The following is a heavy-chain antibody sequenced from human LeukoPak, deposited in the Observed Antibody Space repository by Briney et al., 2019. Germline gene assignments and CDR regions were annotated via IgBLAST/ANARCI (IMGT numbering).Heavy chain of an antibody. J-gene: IGHJ4*02. CDR1: GFTVSTYA. Sequence: PGGSLRLSCAASGFTVSTYAMRWVRQAPGKGLEWVSGISGSGGRTYYADSVKGRFTISRDNSKNTLYLQMNRLRAEITAVYYCAKDQGEYSSGWSIFDYWGQGSLVTVSS. V-gene: IGHV3-23*01. CDR3: AKDQGEYSSGWSIFDY. CDR2: ISGSGGRT. D-gene: IGHD6-19*01.